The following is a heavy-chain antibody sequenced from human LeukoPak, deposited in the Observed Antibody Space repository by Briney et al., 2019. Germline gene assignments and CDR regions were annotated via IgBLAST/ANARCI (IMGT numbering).Heavy chain of an antibody. J-gene: IGHJ4*02. V-gene: IGHV4-38-2*02. Sequence: SETLSLTCTVSGYSINSDNYWGWIRQPPGKGLEWIGEINESGGTNYNPSLKSRVTISIDTSKNQFSLNLSSVTAADTAVYYCARGRHLAYCSGGSCYPHVTFDYWGQGTLVTVSS. CDR3: ARGRHLAYCSGGSCYPHVTFDY. CDR2: INESGGT. CDR1: GYSINSDNY. D-gene: IGHD2-15*01.